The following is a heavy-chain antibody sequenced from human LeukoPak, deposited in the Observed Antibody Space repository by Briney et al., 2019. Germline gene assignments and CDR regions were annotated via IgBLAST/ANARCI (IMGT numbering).Heavy chain of an antibody. CDR1: GYSISSGYY. D-gene: IGHD3-22*01. V-gene: IGHV4-38-2*02. J-gene: IGHJ4*02. CDR3: AGEGYYYDSSGYYYGGEDY. Sequence: PSETLSLTCTVSGYSISSGYYWGWIRQPPGKGLEWIGSIYHSGSTYYNPSLKSRVTMSVDTSKNQFSLKLSSVTAADTAVYYCAGEGYYYDSSGYYYGGEDYWGQGTLVTVSS. CDR2: IYHSGST.